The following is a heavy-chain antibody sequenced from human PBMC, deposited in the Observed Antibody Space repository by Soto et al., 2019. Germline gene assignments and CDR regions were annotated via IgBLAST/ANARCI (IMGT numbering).Heavy chain of an antibody. CDR1: GFAVSSNY. V-gene: IGHV3-66*04. Sequence: VGSLRLSCAASGFAVSSNYMTWVRQAPGKGQWGVSISGSGGSTYYADSVKGRFTFSRDNSKNTAYLQMNSLKTEDTAVYYCSRQTSSGYFPPDKYYLDYWGQGTLVTVSS. D-gene: IGHD3-22*01. CDR3: SRQTSSGYFPPDKYYLDY. J-gene: IGHJ4*02. CDR2: SGSGGST.